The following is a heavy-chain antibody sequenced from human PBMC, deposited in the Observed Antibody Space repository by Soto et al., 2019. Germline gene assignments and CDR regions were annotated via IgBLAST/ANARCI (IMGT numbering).Heavy chain of an antibody. Sequence: EVQLLESGGGLVQPGGSLRLSCAASGFTLSTYAMSWVRQAPGKGLEWVSGMSGSGGSTYYADSVKGRFTISRDNSKNTLYLQMNSLRAEDTAVYYCMNLYSYGSGSYYKWGQGTLVTVSS. CDR2: MSGSGGST. D-gene: IGHD3-10*01. V-gene: IGHV3-23*01. J-gene: IGHJ4*02. CDR3: MNLYSYGSGSYYK. CDR1: GFTLSTYA.